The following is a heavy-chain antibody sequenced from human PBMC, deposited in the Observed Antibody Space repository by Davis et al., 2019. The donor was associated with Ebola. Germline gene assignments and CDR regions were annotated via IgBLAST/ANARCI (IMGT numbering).Heavy chain of an antibody. V-gene: IGHV5-51*01. CDR1: GYSFTSYW. Sequence: GESLKISCKGSGYSFTSYWIGWVRQMPGKGLEWMGIIYPGDSDTRYSPSFQGQVTISADNSISTAYLQWSSLKASDTAMYYCARRSEILYLGDYYYYMDVWGKGTTVTVSS. CDR3: ARRSEILYLGDYYYYMDV. D-gene: IGHD3-16*01. CDR2: IYPGDSDT. J-gene: IGHJ6*03.